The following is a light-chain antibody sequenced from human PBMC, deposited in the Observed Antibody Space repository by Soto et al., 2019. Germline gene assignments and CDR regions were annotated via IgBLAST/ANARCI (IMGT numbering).Light chain of an antibody. V-gene: IGKV1-27*01. CDR1: QDISNF. J-gene: IGKJ4*01. CDR3: QKYNSVPLT. CDR2: VAS. Sequence: DIKVTQSPSSLSASVGDRVIITCRASQDISNFLAWYQQKPGKVPQVLIYVASTLRPGVPSRLSGSGSGTDFTLTISSLQPEDVATYYCQKYNSVPLTFGGGTKVDIK.